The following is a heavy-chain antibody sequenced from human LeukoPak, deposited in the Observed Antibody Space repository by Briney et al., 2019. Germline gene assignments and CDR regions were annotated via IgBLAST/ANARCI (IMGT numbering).Heavy chain of an antibody. CDR3: ARDFRYCSGGSCNECGY. D-gene: IGHD2-15*01. Sequence: PGGSLRLSCAASGFIFSSYWMHWVRQAPGKGLVWVSRINSDGSSTSYADSVKGRFTISRDNAKNTLYLQMNSLRAEDTAVYYCARDFRYCSGGSCNECGYWGQGTLVTVSS. CDR2: INSDGSST. J-gene: IGHJ4*02. V-gene: IGHV3-74*01. CDR1: GFIFSSYW.